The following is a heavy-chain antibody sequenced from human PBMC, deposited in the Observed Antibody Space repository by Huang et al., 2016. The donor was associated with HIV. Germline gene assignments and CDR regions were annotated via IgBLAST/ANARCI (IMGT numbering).Heavy chain of an antibody. J-gene: IGHJ3*01. V-gene: IGHV4-39*01. CDR2: VLYGGNT. Sequence: QLQLQESGPGLVRPSETLSLTCSVSGGSVNSGYYYWGWIRQPPGKGLEGRASVLYGGNTFYKPSLKRRVSMAVDTAKKRFSLNLSSVTAADTAVYVCARLPFDYVWGTQRQTALDELDVWGQGTMVTVSS. CDR3: ARLPFDYVWGTQRQTALDELDV. D-gene: IGHD3-16*01. CDR1: GGSVNSGYYY.